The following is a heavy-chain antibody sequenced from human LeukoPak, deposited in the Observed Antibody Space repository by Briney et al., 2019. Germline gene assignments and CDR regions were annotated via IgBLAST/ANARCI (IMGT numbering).Heavy chain of an antibody. J-gene: IGHJ4*02. Sequence: GGSLRLSCAASGFTLARNRMNWVRQAPGKGLEWVSSIRSSSSNIYYADSVTGRFTISRDNAKNSLYLQMNSLRAEDTAVYYCVRAVEYYYDSSGYAVDYWGQGTLVTVSS. CDR1: GFTLARNR. CDR3: VRAVEYYYDSSGYAVDY. V-gene: IGHV3-21*01. D-gene: IGHD3-22*01. CDR2: IRSSSSNI.